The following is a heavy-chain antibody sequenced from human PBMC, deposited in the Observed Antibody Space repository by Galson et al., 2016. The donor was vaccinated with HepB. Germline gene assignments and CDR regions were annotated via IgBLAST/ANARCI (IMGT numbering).Heavy chain of an antibody. V-gene: IGHV3-7*03. CDR3: VRARGFDY. Sequence: SLRLSCAASGFNFSIYWMTWVRQAPGKGLEWVANIKQDGSAKYFVDSLKGRFTASRDNAKNSLYPHMNSLRAEDSAVYYCVRARGFDYWGLGALVTVSS. J-gene: IGHJ4*02. CDR2: IKQDGSAK. CDR1: GFNFSIYW.